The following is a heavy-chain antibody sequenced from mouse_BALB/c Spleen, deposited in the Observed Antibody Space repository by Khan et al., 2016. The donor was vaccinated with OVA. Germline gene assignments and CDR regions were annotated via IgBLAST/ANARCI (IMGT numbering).Heavy chain of an antibody. Sequence: QVQLQQSGPELVKPGASVKISCKASGYAFSSSWMNWVKQRPGQGLEWIGRIYPGDGDTNYNRKFKGKATLTADKSSRTAYMQLSSLTSVDSAVYFCANDGSSFVYWGRGTLVTVSA. D-gene: IGHD1-1*01. V-gene: IGHV1-82*01. CDR3: ANDGSSFVY. CDR2: IYPGDGDT. CDR1: GYAFSSSW. J-gene: IGHJ3*01.